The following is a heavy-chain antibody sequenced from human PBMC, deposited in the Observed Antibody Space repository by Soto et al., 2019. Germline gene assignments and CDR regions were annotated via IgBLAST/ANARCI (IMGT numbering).Heavy chain of an antibody. CDR3: TKGGYDLIYYFGMDV. CDR1: GFSFSNAW. V-gene: IGHV3-20*04. CDR2: ISSDGDTI. J-gene: IGHJ6*02. Sequence: EVQLVESGGGLVKPGGSLRLSCAASGFSFSNAWMSWVRQAPGKGLEWVSGISSDGDTIAYADSVQGRFTVFRDNAKNSLYLQMNSLRAEDTALYYCTKGGYDLIYYFGMDVWGQGTTVTVSS. D-gene: IGHD5-12*01.